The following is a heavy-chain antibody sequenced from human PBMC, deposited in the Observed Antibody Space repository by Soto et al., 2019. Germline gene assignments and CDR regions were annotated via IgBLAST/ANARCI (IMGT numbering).Heavy chain of an antibody. CDR1: GFTFSDYY. CDR3: ARVLLMGLYDSSGYGVAPDAYDI. CDR2: ISRSGSSI. Sequence: QMQLVESGGGLVKPGGSLRLSCAASGFTFSDYYMSWIRQAPGKGLEWVSYISRSGSSIHYADSVKGRFTISRDNAKNSLYLQVNSLRADDTAVYSCARVLLMGLYDSSGYGVAPDAYDILGQGTMVSVSS. D-gene: IGHD3-22*01. J-gene: IGHJ3*02. V-gene: IGHV3-11*01.